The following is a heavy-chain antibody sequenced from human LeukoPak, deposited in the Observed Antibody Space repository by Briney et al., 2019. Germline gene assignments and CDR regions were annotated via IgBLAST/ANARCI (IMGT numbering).Heavy chain of an antibody. CDR1: GFTFSSYS. CDR3: ARVVGGSGSYYPQNMDV. J-gene: IGHJ6*03. Sequence: TGGSLRLSCAASGFTFSSYSMNWVRQAPGKGLEWVSSISSSSSYIYYADSVKGRFTISRDNAKNSLYLQMNSLRAEDTAVYYCARVVGGSGSYYPQNMDVWGKGTTVTVSS. V-gene: IGHV3-21*01. CDR2: ISSSSSYI. D-gene: IGHD1-26*01.